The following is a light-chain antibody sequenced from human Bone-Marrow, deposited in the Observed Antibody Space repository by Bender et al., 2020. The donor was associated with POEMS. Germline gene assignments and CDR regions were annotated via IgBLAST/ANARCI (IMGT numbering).Light chain of an antibody. J-gene: IGLJ3*02. CDR1: SSNIGNHG. Sequence: QSVVTQPPSLSEAPRQRVTISCSGSSSNIGNHGVNWYQQLPGEAPKLLIYYDDLLTPGVSDRFSASKSGTSASLAISELQSEDEAHYYCSAWDHRLRGRVFGGETKLTVL. CDR3: SAWDHRLRGRV. CDR2: YDD. V-gene: IGLV1-36*01.